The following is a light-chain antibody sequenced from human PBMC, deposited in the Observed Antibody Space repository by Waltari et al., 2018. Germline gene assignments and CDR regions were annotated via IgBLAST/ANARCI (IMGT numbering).Light chain of an antibody. CDR3: QSYDSNNPVV. V-gene: IGLV6-57*04. J-gene: IGLJ2*01. Sequence: NFMLTHPHSVSESAGKTVTISCTRSRCNIDHNYVQTYQQRPGSAPTTVIYADTQRPPGVPDRFSGSIDSSTNSASLTISGLKTEDEADYYCQSYDSNNPVVFGGGTKLTVL. CDR2: ADT. CDR1: RCNIDHNY.